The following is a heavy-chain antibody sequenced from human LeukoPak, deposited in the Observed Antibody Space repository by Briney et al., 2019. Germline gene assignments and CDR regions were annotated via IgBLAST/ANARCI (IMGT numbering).Heavy chain of an antibody. CDR3: AKGDSGYVFAFDI. Sequence: GGSLRLSCAASGFTFSSYGMHWVRQAPGKGLEWVAIISYDGSNKYYADSVKGRFTISRDNSKNTLYLQMNSLRAEDTAVYYCAKGDSGYVFAFDIWGQGTMVTVSS. J-gene: IGHJ3*02. V-gene: IGHV3-30*18. D-gene: IGHD5-12*01. CDR1: GFTFSSYG. CDR2: ISYDGSNK.